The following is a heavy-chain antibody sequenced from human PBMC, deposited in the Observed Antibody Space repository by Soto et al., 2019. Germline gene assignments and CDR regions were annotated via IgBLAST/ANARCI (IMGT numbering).Heavy chain of an antibody. CDR2: ISYDGSNK. CDR3: ARDKSPYSSGWHNRHFDY. J-gene: IGHJ4*02. V-gene: IGHV3-30-3*01. Sequence: QVQLVESGGGVVQPGRSLRLSCAASGFTCSSYAMHWVRQAPGKGLEWVAVISYDGSNKYYADSVKGRFTISRDNSKNTLYLQMNSLRAEDTAVYYCARDKSPYSSGWHNRHFDYWGQGTLVTVSS. D-gene: IGHD6-19*01. CDR1: GFTCSSYA.